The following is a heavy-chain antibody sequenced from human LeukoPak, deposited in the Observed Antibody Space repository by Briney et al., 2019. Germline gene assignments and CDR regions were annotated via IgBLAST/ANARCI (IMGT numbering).Heavy chain of an antibody. J-gene: IGHJ4*02. D-gene: IGHD6-13*01. CDR3: ARVGYGSWYFRY. Sequence: SETLSLTCSVSGDSISTSNSYWGWIRQPPGKGLEWIGSIYYSGNTYYNASLKSRVTISVDTSKNQFSLKFTSVTAADTAVYYCARVGYGSWYFRYWGQGTLVTVSS. CDR2: IYYSGNT. CDR1: GDSISTSNSY. V-gene: IGHV4-39*01.